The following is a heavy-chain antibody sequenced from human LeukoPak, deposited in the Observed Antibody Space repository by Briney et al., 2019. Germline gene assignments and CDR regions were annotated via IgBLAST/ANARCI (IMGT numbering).Heavy chain of an antibody. Sequence: SVKVSCKASGGTFSNDAISWVRQAPGQGLEWMGGIIPIFGTPNYAQKFQDRVTITTDESTTTAYLELSSLRSEDTAVYYCARRTYLNDYVWGSYRYWYDAFDIWGQGTMVTVSS. D-gene: IGHD3-16*02. V-gene: IGHV1-69*05. J-gene: IGHJ3*02. CDR1: GGTFSNDA. CDR2: IIPIFGTP. CDR3: ARRTYLNDYVWGSYRYWYDAFDI.